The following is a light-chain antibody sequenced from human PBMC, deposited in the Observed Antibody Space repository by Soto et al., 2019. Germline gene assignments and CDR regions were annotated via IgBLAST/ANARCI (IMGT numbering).Light chain of an antibody. V-gene: IGKV1-39*01. CDR3: QQSYSTTWT. J-gene: IGKJ1*01. CDR1: HIISDY. CDR2: AAS. Sequence: DIQMTQSPSSLSASVGDRVTITCRASHIISDYLNWYQQKPGIAPKLLIYAASSLQSGVPSRFSGSGSGTDFTLTISSLQPEDFATYYCQQSYSTTWTFGQGTKVDIK.